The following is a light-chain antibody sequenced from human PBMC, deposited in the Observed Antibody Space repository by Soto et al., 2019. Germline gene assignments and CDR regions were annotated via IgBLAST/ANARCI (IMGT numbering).Light chain of an antibody. CDR1: QGISRY. CDR3: QQLNSYPPVT. V-gene: IGKV1-9*01. Sequence: DIQLTQSPSFLSASVGDRVTITCRASQGISRYLAWYQQKPGKAPKLLIYAASTLQSRVPSRFSGSGSGTEFPLPISSLQPEDFATYYCQQLNSYPPVTFGPGTKVDIK. J-gene: IGKJ3*01. CDR2: AAS.